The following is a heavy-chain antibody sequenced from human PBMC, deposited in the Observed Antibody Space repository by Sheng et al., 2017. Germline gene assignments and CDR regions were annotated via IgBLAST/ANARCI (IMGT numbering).Heavy chain of an antibody. CDR2: IYSGGST. CDR3: ARENHGSGSYLGRIYYYYGMDV. V-gene: IGHV3-53*01. CDR1: GFTVSSNY. Sequence: GGGLIQPGGSLRLSCAASGFTVSSNYMSWVRQAPGKGLEWVSVIYSGGSTYYADSVKGRFTISRDNSKNTLYLQMNSLRAEDTAVYYCARENHGSGSYLGRIYYYYGMDVWGQGTTVTVSS. J-gene: IGHJ6*02. D-gene: IGHD3-10*01.